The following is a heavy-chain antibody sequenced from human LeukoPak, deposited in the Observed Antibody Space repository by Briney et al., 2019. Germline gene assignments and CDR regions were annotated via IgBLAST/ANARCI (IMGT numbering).Heavy chain of an antibody. D-gene: IGHD6-25*01. CDR2: IYYSGST. CDR1: GGSISSYY. J-gene: IGHJ6*03. V-gene: IGHV4-59*01. Sequence: PSETLYLTCTVSGGSISSYYWSWIRQPPGKGLEWVGYIYYSGSTNYNPSLKSRVTISVDTSKNQFSLKLSSVTAADTAVYYCARVDPGSGYYYYYYMDVWGKGTTVTVSS. CDR3: ARVDPGSGYYYYYYMDV.